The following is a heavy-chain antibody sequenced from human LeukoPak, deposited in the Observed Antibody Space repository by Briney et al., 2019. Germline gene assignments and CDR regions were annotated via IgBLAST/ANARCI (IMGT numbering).Heavy chain of an antibody. J-gene: IGHJ4*02. D-gene: IGHD4-23*01. CDR1: GASISSGDYY. V-gene: IGHV4-31*03. CDR3: ARDYYGRNPGYYFDD. CDR2: ISFSGST. Sequence: PSETLSLTCTVSGASISSGDYYWSWIRQHPGKGLEWIGYISFSGSTYYNPSLKSRVTISVDTSKNQFSLRLSSVTAADTAVYYCARDYYGRNPGYYFDDWGQGTLVTVSS.